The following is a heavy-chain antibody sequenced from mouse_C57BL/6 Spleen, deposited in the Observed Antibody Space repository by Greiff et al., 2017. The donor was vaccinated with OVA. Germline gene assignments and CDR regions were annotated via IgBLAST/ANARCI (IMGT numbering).Heavy chain of an antibody. D-gene: IGHD2-1*01. CDR1: GYTFTDYY. CDR2: IYPGSGNT. CDR3: ARGGNYVLYAMDY. V-gene: IGHV1-76*01. Sequence: VKLQESGAELVRPGASVKLSCKASGYTFTDYYINWVKQRPGQGLEWIARIYPGSGNTYYNEKFKGKATLTAEKSSSTAYMQLSSLTSEDSAVYFCARGGNYVLYAMDYWGQGTSVTVSS. J-gene: IGHJ4*01.